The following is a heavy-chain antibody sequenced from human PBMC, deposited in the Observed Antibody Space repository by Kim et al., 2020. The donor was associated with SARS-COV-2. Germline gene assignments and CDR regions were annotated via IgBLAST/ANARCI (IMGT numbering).Heavy chain of an antibody. CDR2: INQGGTEK. D-gene: IGHD4-17*01. CDR3: ARTHYGDYV. J-gene: IGHJ4*02. V-gene: IGHV3-7*01. CDR1: GFTFSTYW. Sequence: GGSLRLSCAASGFTFSTYWMTWVRQAPGKGLEWVANINQGGTEKYYVDSVKGRFTISRDNAKNSLVLDMNSLRVEDTAVYYCARTHYGDYVWGQGTLVTVSS.